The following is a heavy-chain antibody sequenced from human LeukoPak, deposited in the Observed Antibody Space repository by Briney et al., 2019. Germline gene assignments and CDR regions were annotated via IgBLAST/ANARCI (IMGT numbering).Heavy chain of an antibody. J-gene: IGHJ6*03. CDR3: ARDTGPTHYYYYYYMDV. V-gene: IGHV4-59*01. D-gene: IGHD1-26*01. CDR2: VYYSEST. CDR1: GGSISSSY. Sequence: SETLSLTCTVSGGSISSSYWSWIRQPPGKGLEWIGYVYYSESTNYNPSLKSRVTISVDTSKNQFSLKLRSVTAADTAVYYCARDTGPTHYYYYYYMDVWGKGTTVTVSS.